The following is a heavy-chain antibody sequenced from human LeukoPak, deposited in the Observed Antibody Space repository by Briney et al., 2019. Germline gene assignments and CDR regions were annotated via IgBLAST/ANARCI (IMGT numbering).Heavy chain of an antibody. V-gene: IGHV3-48*02. CDR3: ARQFSGWTTF. J-gene: IGHJ4*02. D-gene: IGHD6-19*01. CDR1: GFTLSNYY. CDR2: ISPSSSAI. Sequence: PGGCLRLSCAASGFTLSNYYMNSVRQAPGKRLERVSSISPSSSAIYYADSVKGRFPISRDNAENSVYLQMNSLRDEDTAVYYCARQFSGWTTFWGQGTLVTVSS.